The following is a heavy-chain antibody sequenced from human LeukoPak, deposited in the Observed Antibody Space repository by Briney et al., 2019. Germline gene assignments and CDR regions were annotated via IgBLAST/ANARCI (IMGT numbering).Heavy chain of an antibody. Sequence: TSETLSLTCAVSGGAFSNYFWTWIRQPPGKGLEWIAEINDSGSTNSNSSLRSRVPISLDTSKNQFSLRLTSVTAADTAVYYCARGQYCSTTTCYSARRYFDFWGQGTLVTVSS. CDR2: INDSGST. V-gene: IGHV4-34*01. CDR1: GGAFSNYF. D-gene: IGHD2-2*01. CDR3: ARGQYCSTTTCYSARRYFDF. J-gene: IGHJ4*02.